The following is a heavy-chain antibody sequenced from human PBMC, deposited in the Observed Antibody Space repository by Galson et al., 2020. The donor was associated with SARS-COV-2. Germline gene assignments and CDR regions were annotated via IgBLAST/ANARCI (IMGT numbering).Heavy chain of an antibody. CDR2: ISSSGVRT. J-gene: IGHJ4*02. Sequence: GESLKISCAASGFTFTRYAMTWVRQAPGKGLEWVSGISSSGVRTYYADSVRGRFTISRDYSKNTLYLQTNSLRAEDTAIYYCAKDQGNDYGDQIDYWGQGTLVTVSS. CDR1: GFTFTRYA. V-gene: IGHV3-23*01. D-gene: IGHD4-17*01. CDR3: AKDQGNDYGDQIDY.